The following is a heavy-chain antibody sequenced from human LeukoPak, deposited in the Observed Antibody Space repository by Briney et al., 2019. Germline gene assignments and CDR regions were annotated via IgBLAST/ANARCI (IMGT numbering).Heavy chain of an antibody. Sequence: SETLSLTCTVSGGSIRSYYWSWIRQPPGKGLEWIGYIHYSGSTNYNPSLKSRVTMSVDTSKNQFSLKLTSMTAADTAVYYCARDRGSNLDYWGQGTLVTVSS. CDR3: ARDRGSNLDY. J-gene: IGHJ4*02. D-gene: IGHD4-23*01. CDR2: IHYSGST. CDR1: GGSIRSYY. V-gene: IGHV4-59*01.